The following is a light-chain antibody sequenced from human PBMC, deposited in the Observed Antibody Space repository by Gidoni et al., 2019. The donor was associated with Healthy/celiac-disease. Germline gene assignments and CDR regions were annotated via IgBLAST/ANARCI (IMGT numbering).Light chain of an antibody. CDR2: GAS. CDR1: PSVSSSY. Sequence: EIVLTQSPGTLSLLPGERATLSCRASPSVSSSYLAWYQQKPGQAPRLLIYGASSRATGIPDRFSGSGSGTDFTLTISRLEPEDFAVYYCQQYGSSPWTFGQXTKVEIK. CDR3: QQYGSSPWT. J-gene: IGKJ1*01. V-gene: IGKV3-20*01.